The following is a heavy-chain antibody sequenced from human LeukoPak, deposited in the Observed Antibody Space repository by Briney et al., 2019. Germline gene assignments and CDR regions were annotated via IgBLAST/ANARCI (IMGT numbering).Heavy chain of an antibody. J-gene: IGHJ5*02. CDR2: IYTIGST. V-gene: IGHV4-4*07. CDR1: GGSINTYY. D-gene: IGHD3-9*01. Sequence: SETLSLTCTVSGGSINTYYWSWIRQPAGKGLEWIGRIYTIGSTNYNPSLKSRVTISVDTSKNQFSLKLSSVTAADTAVYYCAIKFDWLNWFDPWGQGTLVTVSS. CDR3: AIKFDWLNWFDP.